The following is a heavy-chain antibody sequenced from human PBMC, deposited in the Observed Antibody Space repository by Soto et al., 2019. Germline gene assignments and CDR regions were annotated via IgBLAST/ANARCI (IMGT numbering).Heavy chain of an antibody. CDR1: GFTFSIYS. Sequence: EVQLLDSGGGLVQPGGSLKLSCAASGFTFSIYSMSWVRQAPGKGLEWVSSVSGSGGSTYYADSVKGRFTISRDNSWNTLSLQMNSLRADDTAVYYCARGDDIVTGPIFEYWGQGTLVTVSS. CDR2: VSGSGGST. D-gene: IGHD3-9*01. J-gene: IGHJ4*02. CDR3: ARGDDIVTGPIFEY. V-gene: IGHV3-23*01.